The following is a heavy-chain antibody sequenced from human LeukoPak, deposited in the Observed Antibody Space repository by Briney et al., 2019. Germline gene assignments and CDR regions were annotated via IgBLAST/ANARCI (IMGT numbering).Heavy chain of an antibody. V-gene: IGHV3-64*01. CDR1: GFTFSTYA. J-gene: IGHJ4*02. D-gene: IGHD3-9*01. CDR3: ARDSTILTGYMYFDH. Sequence: PGGSLRLSCAAYGFTFSTYAMHWVRQAPGKGLEYVSGISSNGGRTYHANSVKGRFTISRDNSKNTLYLQMGSLRAEDMAVYYCARDSTILTGYMYFDHWGQGTLVTVSS. CDR2: ISSNGGRT.